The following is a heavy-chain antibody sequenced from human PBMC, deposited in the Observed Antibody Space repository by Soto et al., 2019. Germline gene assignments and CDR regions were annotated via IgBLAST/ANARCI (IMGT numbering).Heavy chain of an antibody. V-gene: IGHV1-18*01. J-gene: IGHJ4*02. Sequence: QVQLVQSGAEVKKPGASVKVSCKASGYTCTNYGFSWVRQAPGQGLEWMGWISANNGNTNYAQKFQGRATMTTDTTTSTADMELMSLRSDDTAVYYCARGTPCSGSSCYVGELDCWGQGTLVTVSS. D-gene: IGHD3-3*01. CDR1: GYTCTNYG. CDR3: ARGTPCSGSSCYVGELDC. CDR2: ISANNGNT.